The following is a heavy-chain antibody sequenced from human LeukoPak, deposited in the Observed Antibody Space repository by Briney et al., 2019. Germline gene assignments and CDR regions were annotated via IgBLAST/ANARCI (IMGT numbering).Heavy chain of an antibody. V-gene: IGHV1-69*02. CDR2: IIPILGIA. Sequence: PGGSLRLSCAASGFTFSSYTISWVRQAPGQGLEWMGRIIPILGIANYAQKFQGRVTITADKSTSTAYMELSSLRSEDTAVYYCAVWLEDPNFDYWGQGTLVAVSS. CDR1: GFTFSSYT. J-gene: IGHJ4*02. D-gene: IGHD5-12*01. CDR3: AVWLEDPNFDY.